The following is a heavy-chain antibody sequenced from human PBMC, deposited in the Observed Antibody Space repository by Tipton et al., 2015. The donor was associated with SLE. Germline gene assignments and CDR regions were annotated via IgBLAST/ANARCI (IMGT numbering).Heavy chain of an antibody. CDR1: GGSISSYY. Sequence: TLSLTCPVSGGSISSYYWSWLRQPPGKGLEWIGSIYYSGSTNYNPSLKSRVTIPVDTSKNQFSLKLSSVTAADTAVYYCARDHGSGGPVDYWGQGTLVTVSS. CDR3: ARDHGSGGPVDY. D-gene: IGHD1-26*01. V-gene: IGHV4-59*01. J-gene: IGHJ4*02. CDR2: IYYSGST.